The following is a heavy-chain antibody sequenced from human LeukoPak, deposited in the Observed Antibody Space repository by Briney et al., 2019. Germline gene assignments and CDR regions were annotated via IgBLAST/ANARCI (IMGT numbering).Heavy chain of an antibody. J-gene: IGHJ4*02. D-gene: IGHD3-22*01. V-gene: IGHV1-18*01. CDR3: ASPAYYDEYYFDY. CDR2: ISAYNGNT. CDR1: GYTFTSYG. Sequence: GASVNLSCNAPGYTFTSYGIGWVRQAPGQGLEWMGWISAYNGNTNYAQKLQGRVTMTTDTSTSTAYMELSSLRSEDTAVYCCASPAYYDEYYFDYGGQGNLVTVSS.